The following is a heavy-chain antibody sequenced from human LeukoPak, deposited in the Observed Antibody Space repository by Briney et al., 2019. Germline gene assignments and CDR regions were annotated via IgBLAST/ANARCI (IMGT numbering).Heavy chain of an antibody. Sequence: ASVKVSCKTSGYTFTDYYIHWVRQAPGQGLEWMGIINPSGGSTSYAQKFQGRVTMTRDTSTSTVYMELSSLRSEDTAVYYCARALRITMRPEQFDPWGQGTLVTVSS. D-gene: IGHD3-22*01. CDR3: ARALRITMRPEQFDP. J-gene: IGHJ5*02. CDR1: GYTFTDYY. CDR2: INPSGGST. V-gene: IGHV1-46*01.